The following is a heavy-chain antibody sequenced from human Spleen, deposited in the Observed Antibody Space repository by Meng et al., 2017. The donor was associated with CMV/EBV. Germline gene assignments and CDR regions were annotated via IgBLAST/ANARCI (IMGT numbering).Heavy chain of an antibody. CDR3: ARGRNTRFFGRMDV. CDR1: GESFSGFS. V-gene: IGHV4-34*01. CDR2: INHSRST. J-gene: IGHJ6*02. Sequence: SETLSLTCAVYGESFSGFSWTWIRQSPGKGLEWIGEINHSRSTNYNPSLKTRVTISVDTSKSQSSLRLSSLTAADTAVYYCARGRNTRFFGRMDVWGQGTTVTVSS. D-gene: IGHD3-3*01.